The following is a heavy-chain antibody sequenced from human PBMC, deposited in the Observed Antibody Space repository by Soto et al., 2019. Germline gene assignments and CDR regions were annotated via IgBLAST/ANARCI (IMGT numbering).Heavy chain of an antibody. CDR2: ISPDNGNT. CDR1: GYTFTIYG. CDR3: ARSFGNSSYAGMDV. Sequence: QVQLVQSGAEVKKPGASVKVSCKASGYTFTIYGINWVRQAPGQGLEWMGWISPDNGNTNYAQKLQGRVTMTTDTATSTASMALKSVRPDDTADYYCARSFGNSSYAGMDVWGQGTTSTSS. D-gene: IGHD5-12*01. V-gene: IGHV1-18*01. J-gene: IGHJ6*02.